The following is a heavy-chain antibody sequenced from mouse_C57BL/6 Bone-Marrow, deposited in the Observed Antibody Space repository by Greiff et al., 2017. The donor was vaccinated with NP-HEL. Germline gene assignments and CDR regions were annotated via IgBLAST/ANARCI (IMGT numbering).Heavy chain of an antibody. D-gene: IGHD4-1*02. CDR3: AQLERFAY. V-gene: IGHV3-6*01. CDR1: GYSITSGYY. J-gene: IGHJ3*01. Sequence: EVKLMESGPGLVKPSQSLSLTCSVTGYSITSGYYWNWIRQFPGNKLEWMGYISYDGSNNYNPSLKNRISITRDTSKNQFFLKLNSVTTEDTATYYCAQLERFAYWGQGTLVTVSA. CDR2: ISYDGSN.